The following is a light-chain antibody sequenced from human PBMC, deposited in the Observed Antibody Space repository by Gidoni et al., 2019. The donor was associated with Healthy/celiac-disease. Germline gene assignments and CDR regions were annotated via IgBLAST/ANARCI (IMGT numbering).Light chain of an antibody. V-gene: IGKV1-39*01. CDR2: TAS. J-gene: IGKJ2*03. CDR3: QQSYSAPYS. CDR1: QTISSY. Sequence: DIQMTQSPSSLSASVGDRVTITCRASQTISSYLNWYQQKPGKAPNLLIYTASNLQSGVPSRFSGSGSGTVFTLTISSLQPEDFATYYCQQSYSAPYSFGQGTKLEIK.